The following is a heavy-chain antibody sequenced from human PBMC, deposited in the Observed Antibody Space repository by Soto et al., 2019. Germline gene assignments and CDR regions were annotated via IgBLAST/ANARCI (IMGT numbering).Heavy chain of an antibody. V-gene: IGHV3-11*01. D-gene: IGHD3-10*01. CDR2: ISSSGNTV. J-gene: IGHJ4*02. CDR1: GFTFSDYF. CDR3: ARDSRVYYGSGSSVDG. Sequence: GGSLRLSCAASGFTFSDYFMSWIRQAPGKGLEWISYISSSGNTVYYADSVEGRFTISRDNAQNSLYLQMNNLRAEDTAVYYCARDSRVYYGSGSSVDGWGQGTLVTVSS.